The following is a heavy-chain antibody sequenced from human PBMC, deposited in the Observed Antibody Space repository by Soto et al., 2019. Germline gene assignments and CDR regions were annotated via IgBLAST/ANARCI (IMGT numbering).Heavy chain of an antibody. Sequence: QVQLQQWGAGLLKPSETLSLTCAVYGGSFSGYYWSWIRQPPGKGLEWIGEINHSGSTNYNPSLKSRVTISVDTSKNQFSLKLSSVIAAHTAVYYCAVPGSGNSSWYSWGQGTLVTVSS. D-gene: IGHD6-13*01. CDR2: INHSGST. V-gene: IGHV4-34*01. CDR1: GGSFSGYY. CDR3: AVPGSGNSSWYS. J-gene: IGHJ4*02.